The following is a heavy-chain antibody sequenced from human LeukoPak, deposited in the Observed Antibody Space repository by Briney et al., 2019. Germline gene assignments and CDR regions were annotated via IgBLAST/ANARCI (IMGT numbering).Heavy chain of an antibody. Sequence: PSETLSLTCTVSGGPISTYYWSWIRQSPGKGLEWIGYIYYSGSSSYSPSLESRVTMSVDTSKNQFSLKLRSVTAADTAVYYCARVLVSWGVRGAPYYFDYWGQGTLVTVSS. J-gene: IGHJ4*02. CDR1: GGPISTYY. V-gene: IGHV4-59*01. D-gene: IGHD3-10*01. CDR3: ARVLVSWGVRGAPYYFDY. CDR2: IYYSGSS.